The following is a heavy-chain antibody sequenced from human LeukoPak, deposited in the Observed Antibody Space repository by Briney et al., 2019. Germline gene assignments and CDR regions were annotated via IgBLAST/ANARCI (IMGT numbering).Heavy chain of an antibody. J-gene: IGHJ1*01. CDR2: IYYSGST. Sequence: SETLSLTCTVSGGSISSSSYYWGWIRQPPGKGLEWIGSIYYSGSTYYNPSLKSRVTISVDTSKNQFSLNLSSVTAADTAVYYCARGRGIAVAGTYFQHWGQGTLVTVSS. V-gene: IGHV4-39*01. D-gene: IGHD6-19*01. CDR3: ARGRGIAVAGTYFQH. CDR1: GGSISSSSYY.